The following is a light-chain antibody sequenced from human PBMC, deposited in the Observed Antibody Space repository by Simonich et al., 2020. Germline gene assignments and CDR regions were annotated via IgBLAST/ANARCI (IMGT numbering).Light chain of an antibody. Sequence: AIQLTQSPSSLSASVGDRVNITCRASQGLSSALAWSQQKPGKAPKLLIYDASSLESGVPSRFIGSGSGTDFTLTISSLQPEDFATYYCQQFNSYPITCGQGTRLEIK. CDR1: QGLSSA. V-gene: IGKV1-13*02. CDR3: QQFNSYPIT. CDR2: DAS. J-gene: IGKJ5*01.